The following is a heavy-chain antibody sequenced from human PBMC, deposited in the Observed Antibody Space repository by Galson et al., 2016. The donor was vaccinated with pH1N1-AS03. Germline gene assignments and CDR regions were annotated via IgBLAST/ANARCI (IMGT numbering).Heavy chain of an antibody. V-gene: IGHV3-7*03. CDR1: GFIFSRNW. CDR3: ARDGYRYAMDV. J-gene: IGHJ6*02. CDR2: IKYDGSET. D-gene: IGHD3-16*02. Sequence: SLRLSCAASGFIFSRNWMTWVRQAPGKGLEWVANIKYDGSETYYVESVKGRFTISRDNAKNSLFLQMNSLRAEDTAVYYCARDGYRYAMDVWGQGTTVTVSS.